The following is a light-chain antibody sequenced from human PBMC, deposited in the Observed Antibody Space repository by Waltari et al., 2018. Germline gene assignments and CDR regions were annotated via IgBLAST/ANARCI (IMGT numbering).Light chain of an antibody. J-gene: IGKJ1*01. V-gene: IGKV3-20*01. CDR1: QSVGRA. Sequence: EIVLTQSPGTLSLSPGERGTLSCRASQSVGRALGWYQQKHDQAPRLLIYDASTRATGTPDRFSGGGSGTDFSLTISRLEPEDFAVYYCQMYVRLPVTFGQGTKVEI. CDR2: DAS. CDR3: QMYVRLPVT.